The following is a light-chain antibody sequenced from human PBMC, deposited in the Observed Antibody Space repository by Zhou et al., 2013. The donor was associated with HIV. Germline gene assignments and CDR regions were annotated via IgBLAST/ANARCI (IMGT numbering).Light chain of an antibody. CDR1: QTIISY. V-gene: IGKV1-39*01. CDR2: AAS. Sequence: DIQMTQSPSSLSASVGDRVTITCRASQTIISYLNWYQQKPGKAPKLLIYAASSLQGGVPSRFSGSGSGTDFTLTISSLQPEDFATYYCQQSYSTSRGTWTFGQGPRWKSN. J-gene: IGKJ1*01. CDR3: QQSYSTSRGTWT.